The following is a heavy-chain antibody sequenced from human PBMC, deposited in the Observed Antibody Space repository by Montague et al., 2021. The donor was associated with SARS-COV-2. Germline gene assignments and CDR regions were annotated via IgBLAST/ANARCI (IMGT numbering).Heavy chain of an antibody. V-gene: IGHV4-34*01. CDR1: GFIFGDYW. J-gene: IGHJ4*02. Sequence: LRLSCAASGFIFGDYWMSWVRQPPGKGLEWIGEIKDNGFTSYNPSLKSRITISVDTSKNHFSLKLSSVTAADTAVYYCARGDIGAPGPPFDSWGQGTLVTVSS. CDR2: IKDNGFT. D-gene: IGHD5-12*01. CDR3: ARGDIGAPGPPFDS.